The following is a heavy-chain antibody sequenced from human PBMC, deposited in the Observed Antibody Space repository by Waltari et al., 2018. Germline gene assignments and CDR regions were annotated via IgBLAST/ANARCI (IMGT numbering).Heavy chain of an antibody. CDR1: GGSIDTPKHY. V-gene: IGHV4-39*01. CDR2: ISYAGTT. J-gene: IGHJ3*01. Sequence: QLQLQESGPGPVKPSETLSLTCSVSGGSIDTPKHYWSWIRQPPGQGLEWIGTISYAGTTYTNPYLRSRLTMSRDTSKNQLSLTLGSTTAADTAVYYCATYIGASVGTAAFDVWGQGTMVTVSS. CDR3: ATYIGASVGTAAFDV. D-gene: IGHD5-12*01.